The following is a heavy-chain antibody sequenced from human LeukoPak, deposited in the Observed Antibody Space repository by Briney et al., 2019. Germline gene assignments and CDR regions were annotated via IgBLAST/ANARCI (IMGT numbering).Heavy chain of an antibody. CDR1: GYSFTTYW. V-gene: IGHV5-51*01. J-gene: IGHJ4*02. Sequence: GESLKISCRGSGYSFTTYWIGWVRQMPGKGLEWMGIIYPGDSETRYSPSFQGQVTISADKSIGTAYLQWSSLKASDTAMYYCASRDGYNRGDYWGQGTLVTVSS. CDR2: IYPGDSET. CDR3: ASRDGYNRGDY. D-gene: IGHD5-24*01.